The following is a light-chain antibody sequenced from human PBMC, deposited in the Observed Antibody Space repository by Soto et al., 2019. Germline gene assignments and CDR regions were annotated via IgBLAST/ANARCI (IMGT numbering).Light chain of an antibody. CDR3: SSYTSSSIDYV. Sequence: QSALTQPASVSGSPGQSITRSCTGTSSDVGGYNYVSWYQQHPGKAPKLMIYEVSNRPSGVSNRFSGSKSGNTASLTISGLQAEDEADYYCSSYTSSSIDYVFGTGTQLTVL. J-gene: IGLJ1*01. V-gene: IGLV2-14*01. CDR1: SSDVGGYNY. CDR2: EVS.